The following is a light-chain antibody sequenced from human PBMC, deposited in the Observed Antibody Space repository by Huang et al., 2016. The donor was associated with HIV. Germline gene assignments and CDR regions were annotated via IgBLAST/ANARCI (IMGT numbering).Light chain of an antibody. V-gene: IGKV1-39*01. CDR2: AAS. CDR1: QSISRH. J-gene: IGKJ1*01. CDR3: QQTGT. Sequence: EIQMTQSPSSLSPSVGDRVTITCRASQSISRHLSWYQQKPGKAPKVLIYAASTLQSGVPSRFSGSGSGTDFTLTISNLQPEDFATYYCQQTGTFGQGTKVEMK.